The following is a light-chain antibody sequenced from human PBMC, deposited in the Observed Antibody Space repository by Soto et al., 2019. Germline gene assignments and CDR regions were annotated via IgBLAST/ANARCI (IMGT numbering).Light chain of an antibody. J-gene: IGKJ1*01. Sequence: DIQMTQSPSSLSASVGDRITITCRASQSISSYLNWYQQKPGKAPNLLIYAASSLQSGVPSRFSGSGSGTDFTLTISSLQPEDFATYYCQLSDSTWTFGQGTKVDI. CDR3: QLSDSTWT. CDR1: QSISSY. V-gene: IGKV1-39*01. CDR2: AAS.